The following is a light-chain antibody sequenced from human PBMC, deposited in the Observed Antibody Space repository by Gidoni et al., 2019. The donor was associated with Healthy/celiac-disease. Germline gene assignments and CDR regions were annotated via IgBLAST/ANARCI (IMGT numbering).Light chain of an antibody. Sequence: EIGMTPSPATLSVSPGERATLSCRASQSVSSNLAWYQQKPGQAPRLLIYGASTRATGIPARFSGSGSGTEFTLTISSLQSEDFAVYYCQQYNNWPRNTFXXXTKLEIK. J-gene: IGKJ2*01. CDR2: GAS. CDR3: QQYNNWPRNT. V-gene: IGKV3-15*01. CDR1: QSVSSN.